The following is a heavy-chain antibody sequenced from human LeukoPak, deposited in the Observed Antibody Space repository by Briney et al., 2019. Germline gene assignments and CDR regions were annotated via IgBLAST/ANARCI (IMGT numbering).Heavy chain of an antibody. Sequence: GGSLRLSCAASGFTFSSYSMNWVRKAPGKGLEWVSYISSSSSTIYYADSVKGRFTISRVNAKNSLYLQMNSLRAEDTAVYYCARAAVPPPADFWIGYFFNWFDPWGQGTLVTVSS. D-gene: IGHD3-3*01. J-gene: IGHJ5*02. CDR1: GFTFSSYS. CDR3: ARAAVPPPADFWIGYFFNWFDP. V-gene: IGHV3-48*04. CDR2: ISSSSSTI.